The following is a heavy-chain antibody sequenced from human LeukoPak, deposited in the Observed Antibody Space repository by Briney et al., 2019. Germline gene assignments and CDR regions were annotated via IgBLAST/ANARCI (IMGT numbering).Heavy chain of an antibody. CDR3: AKDLSAGYKSGLFFDS. Sequence: GGSLRLSCAASGFTSSSYGMHWVRQAPGKGLEWVAIISYDGSNKYYADSVKGRFTISRDNSKNTLYLQMNSLRAEDTAVYYCAKDLSAGYKSGLFFDSWGQGTLVTVSS. CDR1: GFTSSSYG. V-gene: IGHV3-30*18. D-gene: IGHD1-1*01. J-gene: IGHJ4*02. CDR2: ISYDGSNK.